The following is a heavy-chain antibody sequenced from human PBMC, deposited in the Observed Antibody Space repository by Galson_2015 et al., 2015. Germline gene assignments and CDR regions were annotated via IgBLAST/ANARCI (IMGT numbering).Heavy chain of an antibody. J-gene: IGHJ4*02. D-gene: IGHD3-22*01. Sequence: SLRLSCAASGFTVSSNYMSWVRQAPGKGLEWVSLFHTGGSTYYADSVKGRFTISRDNSKNTLYLQMNSLRAEDTAVYYCAGGYYYAYWGQGTLVTVSS. CDR2: FHTGGST. CDR3: AGGYYYAY. V-gene: IGHV3-53*01. CDR1: GFTVSSNY.